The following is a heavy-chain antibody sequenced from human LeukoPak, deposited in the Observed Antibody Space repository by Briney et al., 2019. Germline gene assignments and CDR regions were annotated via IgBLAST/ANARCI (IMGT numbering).Heavy chain of an antibody. Sequence: SETLSLTCTVSGGSISSYYWSWIRQPPGKGLEWIGHIFYTGSTTYNPSLKSRVTISVDKSKNQFSLKLSSVTTADTAVYYCARAGAWQIDPWGQGTLVTVSS. CDR3: ARAGAWQIDP. J-gene: IGHJ5*02. D-gene: IGHD3-10*01. CDR1: GGSISSYY. CDR2: IFYTGST. V-gene: IGHV4-59*01.